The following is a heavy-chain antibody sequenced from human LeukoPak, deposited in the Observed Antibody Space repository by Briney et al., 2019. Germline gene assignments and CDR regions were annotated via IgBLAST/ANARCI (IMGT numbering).Heavy chain of an antibody. CDR3: ARAYCGGDCYSNYYYMDV. V-gene: IGHV1-18*01. CDR2: ISAYNGNT. CDR1: GYTFTSYG. D-gene: IGHD2-21*02. J-gene: IGHJ6*03. Sequence: ASVKVSCKASGYTFTSYGISWARQAPGQGLEWMGWISAYNGNTNYAQKLQGRVTMTTDTSTSTAYMELRSLRSDDTAAYYCARAYCGGDCYSNYYYMDVWGKGTTVTVSS.